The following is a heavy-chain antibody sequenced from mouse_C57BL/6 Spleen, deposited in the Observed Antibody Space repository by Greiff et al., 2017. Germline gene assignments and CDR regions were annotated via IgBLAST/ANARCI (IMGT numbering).Heavy chain of an antibody. V-gene: IGHV5-9*01. D-gene: IGHD1-1*01. CDR3: ARHHAYYGSPLDYFDY. CDR1: GFTFSSYT. Sequence: EVHLVESGGGLVKPGGSLKLSCAASGFTFSSYTMSWVRQTPEKRLEWVATISGGGGNTYYPDSVKGRFTISRDNAKNTLYLQMSSLRSEDTALYYCARHHAYYGSPLDYFDYWGQGTTLTVSS. J-gene: IGHJ2*01. CDR2: ISGGGGNT.